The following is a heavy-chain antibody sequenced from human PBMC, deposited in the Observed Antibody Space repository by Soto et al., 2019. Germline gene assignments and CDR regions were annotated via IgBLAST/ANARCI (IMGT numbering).Heavy chain of an antibody. CDR3: AKAADIVVVVAASPIDY. CDR2: ISYDGSNK. J-gene: IGHJ4*02. V-gene: IGHV3-30*18. Sequence: QVQLVESGGGVVQPGRSLRLSCAASGFTFSSYGMHWVRQAPGKGLEWVAVISYDGSNKYYADSVKGRFTISRDNSKNTLYLQMNSLRAEDTAVYYCAKAADIVVVVAASPIDYWGQGTLVTVSS. D-gene: IGHD2-15*01. CDR1: GFTFSSYG.